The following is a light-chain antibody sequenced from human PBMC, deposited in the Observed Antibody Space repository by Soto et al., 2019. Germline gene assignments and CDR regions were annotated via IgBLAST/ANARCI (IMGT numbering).Light chain of an antibody. CDR1: SSNIGAGYD. CDR2: GNS. CDR3: QSYDSSIYV. J-gene: IGLJ1*01. Sequence: QSVLTQPPSVSGAPGQRVTISCTGSSSNIGAGYDVHWYQQLPGTAPKLLIYGNSNRPSGVPDRFSDSKSGTSASLAITGLQAEDEADYYCQSYDSSIYVFGTGTKVTVL. V-gene: IGLV1-40*01.